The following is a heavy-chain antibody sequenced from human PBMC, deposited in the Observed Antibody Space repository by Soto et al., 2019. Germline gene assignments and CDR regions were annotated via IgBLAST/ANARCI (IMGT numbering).Heavy chain of an antibody. CDR1: GFPFSDLY. J-gene: IGHJ4*02. CDR2: IRNKANYYTT. CDR3: AREGADYFDSSGWDDLDY. Sequence: EVQVVESGGGLVQPGGSLRLSCAASGFPFSDLYIDWVRQAPGKGLEWVARIRNKANYYTTDYAASVKGRFTISRDDSKNSVYLQMNSLKTEDTAVYYCAREGADYFDSSGWDDLDYWGQGTLVTVSS. V-gene: IGHV3-72*01. D-gene: IGHD3-22*01.